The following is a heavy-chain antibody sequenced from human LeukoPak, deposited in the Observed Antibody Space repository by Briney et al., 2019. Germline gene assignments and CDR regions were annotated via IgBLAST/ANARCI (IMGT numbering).Heavy chain of an antibody. V-gene: IGHV3-23*01. CDR1: GITFSNYV. CDR2: ISGGGRNT. CDR3: AKDRTSMVTTGLDY. Sequence: GGSLRLSCAASGITFSNYVMSWVRQAPGKGLEWVSAISGGGRNTYYAASVEGRFTISRDNSKNMLHLQMNSLRAEDTAVYYCAKDRTSMVTTGLDYWGQGTLVTVSS. D-gene: IGHD4-17*01. J-gene: IGHJ4*02.